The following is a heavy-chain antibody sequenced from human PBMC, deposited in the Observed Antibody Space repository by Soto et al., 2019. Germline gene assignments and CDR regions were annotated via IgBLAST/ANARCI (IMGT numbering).Heavy chain of an antibody. Sequence: GSLRLSCTASGFTFGDYAMSWFRQAPGKGLEWVGFIRSKAYGGTTEYAASVKGRFTISRDDSKSIAYLQMNSLKTEDTAVYYCTRDYGDYFPYYYYGMDVWGQGTTVTVSS. CDR1: GFTFGDYA. V-gene: IGHV3-49*03. D-gene: IGHD4-17*01. J-gene: IGHJ6*02. CDR3: TRDYGDYFPYYYYGMDV. CDR2: IRSKAYGGTT.